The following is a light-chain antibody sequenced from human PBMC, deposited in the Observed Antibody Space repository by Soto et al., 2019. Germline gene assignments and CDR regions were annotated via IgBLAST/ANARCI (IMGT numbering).Light chain of an antibody. CDR3: QQYNSYSQT. CDR1: QSISSW. CDR2: DAS. Sequence: DIQMTQSPSTLSASVGDRVTITCRASQSISSWLAWYQQKPGKAPKLLIYDASSLESGVPSRFSGSGSGTEFTLTISSLQPDDFXTYYCQQYNSYSQTFGQGTKVEIK. V-gene: IGKV1-5*01. J-gene: IGKJ1*01.